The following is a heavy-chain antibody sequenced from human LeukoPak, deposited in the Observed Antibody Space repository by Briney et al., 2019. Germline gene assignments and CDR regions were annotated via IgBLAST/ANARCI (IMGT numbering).Heavy chain of an antibody. V-gene: IGHV3-43*02. J-gene: IGHJ4*02. CDR1: GFMFHDYA. D-gene: IGHD6-19*01. Sequence: PGGSLRLSCAAPGFMFHDYAIHWVRQAPGKGLEWVSLIGGDGGSTFYADSVKGRFTISRDSSKNSLYLQMNSLRSDDTALYYCARESESSGWYDYWGQGTLVTVSS. CDR3: ARESESSGWYDY. CDR2: IGGDGGST.